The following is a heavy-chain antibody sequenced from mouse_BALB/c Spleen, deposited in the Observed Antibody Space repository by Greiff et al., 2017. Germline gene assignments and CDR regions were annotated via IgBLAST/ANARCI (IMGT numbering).Heavy chain of an antibody. CDR1: GFAFSSYD. CDR3: ARRGGNYAFFDY. Sequence: EVQGVESGGGLVKPGGSLKLSCAASGFAFSSYDMSWVRQTPEKRLEWVAYISSGGGSTYYPDTVKGRFTISRDNAKNTLYLQMSSLKSEDTAMYYCARRGGNYAFFDYWGQGTTLTVSS. CDR2: ISSGGGST. V-gene: IGHV5-12-1*01. D-gene: IGHD2-1*01. J-gene: IGHJ2*01.